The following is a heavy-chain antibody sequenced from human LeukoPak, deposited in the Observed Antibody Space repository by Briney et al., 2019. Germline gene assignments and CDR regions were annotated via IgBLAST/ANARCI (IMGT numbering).Heavy chain of an antibody. Sequence: ASVKVSFKASGYTFTGYYMHWVRQAPGQGLEWMGWINPNSGGTNYARKFQGRVTMTRDTSISTGYMELRRLRSDDTAVYYCARETPVYYYDSIGYSVGLDYWGQGTLVSVSS. CDR3: ARETPVYYYDSIGYSVGLDY. J-gene: IGHJ4*02. D-gene: IGHD3-22*01. CDR1: GYTFTGYY. V-gene: IGHV1-2*02. CDR2: INPNSGGT.